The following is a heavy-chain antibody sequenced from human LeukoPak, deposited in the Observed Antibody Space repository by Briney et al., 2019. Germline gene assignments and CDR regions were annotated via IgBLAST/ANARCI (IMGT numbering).Heavy chain of an antibody. CDR2: IYTSGST. Sequence: PSETLSLTCTVSGGSISSYYWSWIRQPPGKGLEWIGYIYTSGSTNYNPSLKSRVTISVDTSKNQFSLKLSSVTAADTAVYYCARHVSPGVGDRPDFYYYYYMDVWGKGTTVTVSS. D-gene: IGHD5/OR15-5a*01. CDR1: GGSISSYY. J-gene: IGHJ6*03. V-gene: IGHV4-4*09. CDR3: ARHVSPGVGDRPDFYYYYYMDV.